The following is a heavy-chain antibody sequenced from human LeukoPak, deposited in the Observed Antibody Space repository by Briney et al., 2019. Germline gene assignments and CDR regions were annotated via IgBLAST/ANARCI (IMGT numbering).Heavy chain of an antibody. CDR3: ARVYCGGDCYSWYYYYYMDV. J-gene: IGHJ6*03. V-gene: IGHV4-59*13. CDR1: GGSISSYY. CDR2: IYYSGST. D-gene: IGHD2-21*01. Sequence: SETLSLTCTVSGGSISSYYWSWIRQPPGKGLDWIGYIYYSGSTNYNPSLKSRVTISVDTSKNQFSLKLSSVTAADTAVYYCARVYCGGDCYSWYYYYYMDVWGKGTTVTVSS.